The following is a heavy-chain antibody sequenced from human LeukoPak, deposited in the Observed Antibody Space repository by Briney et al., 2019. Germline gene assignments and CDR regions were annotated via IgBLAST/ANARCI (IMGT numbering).Heavy chain of an antibody. J-gene: IGHJ4*02. D-gene: IGHD4-17*01. CDR1: GFTFSKFW. Sequence: GGSLRLSCAASGFTFSKFWMSWVRQAPGKGLEWVATIKHDGSEKYYVDSVKGRFTISRDNAKNSLYLQMNSLRAEDTAVYYSARHGYGDLGQGTLVTVSS. CDR2: IKHDGSEK. V-gene: IGHV3-7*02. CDR3: ARHGYGD.